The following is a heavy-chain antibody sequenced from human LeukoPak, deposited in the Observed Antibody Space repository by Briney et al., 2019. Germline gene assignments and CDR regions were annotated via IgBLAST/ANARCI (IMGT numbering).Heavy chain of an antibody. V-gene: IGHV3-30*18. CDR1: GFTFSNAW. J-gene: IGHJ4*02. Sequence: GGSLRLSCAASGFTFSNAWMSWVRQAPGKGLEWVAIISYDGSNKFYADSVKGRFTISRDNSKNTLFLQMDSLRAEDTAVYYCAKDQSDYAGYYFDYWGQGTLVTVSS. D-gene: IGHD4-17*01. CDR2: ISYDGSNK. CDR3: AKDQSDYAGYYFDY.